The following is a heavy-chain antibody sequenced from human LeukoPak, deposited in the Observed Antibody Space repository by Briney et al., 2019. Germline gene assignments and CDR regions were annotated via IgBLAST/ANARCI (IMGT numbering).Heavy chain of an antibody. CDR2: IYYSGST. CDR1: DESFSGYY. Sequence: SETLSLTCAVYDESFSGYYWSWIRQPPGKGLEWIGYIYYSGSTNYNPSLKSRVTISVDTSKNQFSLKLSSVTAADTAVYYCARSTHGTNYFDYWGQGTLVTVSS. J-gene: IGHJ4*02. V-gene: IGHV4-59*01. D-gene: IGHD2-2*01. CDR3: ARSTHGTNYFDY.